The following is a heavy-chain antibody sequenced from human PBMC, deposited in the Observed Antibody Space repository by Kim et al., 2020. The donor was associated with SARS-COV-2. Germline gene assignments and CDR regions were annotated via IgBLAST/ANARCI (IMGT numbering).Heavy chain of an antibody. V-gene: IGHV4-61*01. Sequence: SETLSLTCTVSGGSVSSGSYYWSWIRQPPGKGLEWIGYIYYSGSTNYNPSLKSRVTISVDTSKNQFSLKLSSVTAADTAVYYCARVFIGSYGDYVGAHFDYWGQGTLVTVSS. CDR3: ARVFIGSYGDYVGAHFDY. D-gene: IGHD4-17*01. CDR1: GGSVSSGSYY. CDR2: IYYSGST. J-gene: IGHJ4*02.